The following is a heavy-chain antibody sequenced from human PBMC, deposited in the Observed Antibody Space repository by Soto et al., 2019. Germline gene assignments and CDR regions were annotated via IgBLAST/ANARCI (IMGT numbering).Heavy chain of an antibody. CDR3: AKPLGLLRRAMAQGSDY. CDR1: GFTFSSYG. D-gene: IGHD5-18*01. Sequence: XGSLRLSCSASGFTFSSYGMNWVRQAPGKGLEWVAVVSYDEITKYYADSVKGRFTIPRDNSKNTVYLQMNSLRPEDTAVYYCAKPLGLLRRAMAQGSDYWGQGTLVTVSS. CDR2: VSYDEITK. J-gene: IGHJ4*02. V-gene: IGHV3-30*18.